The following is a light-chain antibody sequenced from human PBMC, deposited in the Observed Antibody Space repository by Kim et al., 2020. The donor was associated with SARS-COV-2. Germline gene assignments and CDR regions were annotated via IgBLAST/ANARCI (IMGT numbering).Light chain of an antibody. Sequence: SYELTQPPSVPVSPGQTASITCSGDKLGDKYACWYQQKPGQSPVLVIYQDSKRPSGIPERFSGSNSGTTATLTISGTQAMVEADYYCQAWDSSTYVFGTG. CDR1: KLGDKY. CDR2: QDS. J-gene: IGLJ1*01. V-gene: IGLV3-1*01. CDR3: QAWDSSTYV.